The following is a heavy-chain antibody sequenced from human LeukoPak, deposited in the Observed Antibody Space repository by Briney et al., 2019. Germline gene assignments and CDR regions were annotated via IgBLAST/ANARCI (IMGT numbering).Heavy chain of an antibody. V-gene: IGHV4-39*07. D-gene: IGHD6-6*01. CDR1: GGSISSSSYY. J-gene: IGHJ4*02. CDR3: AAYSSSPYSNFDY. CDR2: IYYSGST. Sequence: SETLSLTCTVSGGSISSSSYYWGWIRQPPGKGLERIGSIYYSGSTYYNPSLKSRVTISVDTSKNQFSLKLSSVTAADAAVYYCAAYSSSPYSNFDYWGQGTLVTVSS.